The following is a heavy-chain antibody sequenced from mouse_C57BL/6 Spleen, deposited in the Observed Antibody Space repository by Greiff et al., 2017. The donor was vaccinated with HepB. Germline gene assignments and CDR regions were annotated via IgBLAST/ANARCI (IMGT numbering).Heavy chain of an antibody. CDR3: ARLDGYYEAY. Sequence: QVHVKQPGAELVKPGASVKLSCKASGYTFTSYWMHWVKQRPGQGLEWIGMIHPNSGSTNYNEKFKSKATLTVDKSSSTAYMQLSSLTSEDSAVYYCARLDGYYEAYWGQGTLVTVSA. J-gene: IGHJ3*01. D-gene: IGHD2-3*01. CDR1: GYTFTSYW. CDR2: IHPNSGST. V-gene: IGHV1-64*01.